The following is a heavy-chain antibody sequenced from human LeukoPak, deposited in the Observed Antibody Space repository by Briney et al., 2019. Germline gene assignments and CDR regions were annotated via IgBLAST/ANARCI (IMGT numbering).Heavy chain of an antibody. CDR1: GGSISSSSYY. CDR2: IYYSGST. J-gene: IGHJ1*01. D-gene: IGHD2-21*02. CDR3: ARTDETAPAEDFQH. Sequence: SETLSLTCTVSGGSISSSSYYWSWIRQPPGKGLEWIGYIYYSGSTNYNPSLKSRVTISVDTSKNQFSLKLSSVTAADTAVYYCARTDETAPAEDFQHWGQGTLVTVSS. V-gene: IGHV4-61*05.